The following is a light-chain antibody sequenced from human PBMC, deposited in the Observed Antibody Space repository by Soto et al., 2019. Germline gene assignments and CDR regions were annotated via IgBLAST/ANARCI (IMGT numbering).Light chain of an antibody. V-gene: IGKV1-9*01. CDR3: QQFNSYPPWT. Sequence: ILLTQSPSSLSASIGDRVTISCQASQDISNYLNWYQQKPGKAPKLLFYAASTLQSGVPSRFSGSGSGTEFTLTISSLQPEDFATYYCQQFNSYPPWTFGQGTKVDI. CDR1: QDISNY. CDR2: AAS. J-gene: IGKJ1*01.